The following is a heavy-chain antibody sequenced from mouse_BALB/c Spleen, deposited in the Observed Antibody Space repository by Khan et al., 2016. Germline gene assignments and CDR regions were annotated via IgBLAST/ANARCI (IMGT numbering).Heavy chain of an antibody. CDR1: GYTFTDYD. Sequence: QVRLQQSGAELVRPGVSVKISCKGSGYTFTDYDMHWVKQSHAKSLEWIGIISTYYVDATYNQKFKDKATMTVDKSSNTAYMELARLTSEDSAIYYCVRGTTALYYALDYWGQGTSVTVSS. CDR3: VRGTTALYYALDY. CDR2: ISTYYVDA. V-gene: IGHV1S137*01. J-gene: IGHJ4*01. D-gene: IGHD1-2*01.